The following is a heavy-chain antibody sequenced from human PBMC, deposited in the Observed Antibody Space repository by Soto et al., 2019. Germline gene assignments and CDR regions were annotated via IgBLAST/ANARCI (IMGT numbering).Heavy chain of an antibody. CDR3: ARDVTMTTGAFDI. D-gene: IGHD1-1*01. CDR1: GFTFSSYG. V-gene: IGHV3-33*01. Sequence: QVQLVESGGGVVQPGRSLRLSCAASGFTFSSYGMHWVRQAPGKGLEWVAVIWYDGSNKYYADSVKGRFTISRDNSKNTLYLKMISLRAEDMAVYYCARDVTMTTGAFDIWGQGTMVTVSS. CDR2: IWYDGSNK. J-gene: IGHJ3*02.